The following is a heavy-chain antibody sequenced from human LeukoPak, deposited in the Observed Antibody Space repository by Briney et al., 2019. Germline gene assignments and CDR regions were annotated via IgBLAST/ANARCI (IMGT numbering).Heavy chain of an antibody. D-gene: IGHD4-17*01. CDR2: INPNSGGT. CDR1: GYTFTGYY. V-gene: IGHV1-2*02. J-gene: IGHJ5*02. CDR3: AGGRRNTGNTDLFDP. Sequence: ASVKVSCKASGYTFTGYYMHWVRQAPGQGLEWMGWINPNSGGTNYAQKFQGRVTMTRDTSISTAYMELSRLRSDDTAVYYCAGGRRNTGNTDLFDPWGQGTLVTVS.